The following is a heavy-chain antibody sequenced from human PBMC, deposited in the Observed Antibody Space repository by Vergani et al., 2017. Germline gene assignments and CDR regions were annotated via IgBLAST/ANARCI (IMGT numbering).Heavy chain of an antibody. CDR3: ASXPVTKATVTQARPRQHQRYGMDV. CDR1: GYTFTSYY. D-gene: IGHD4-17*01. CDR2: INPSGGST. J-gene: IGHJ6*02. V-gene: IGHV1-46*01. Sequence: QVQLVQSGAEVKKPGASVKVSCKASGYTFTSYYMHWVRQAPGQGLEWMGIINPSGGSTSYAQKFQGRVTMTRDTSTSTVYMELSSLRSEDTAVYYCASXPVTKATVTQARPRQHQRYGMDVWGQGTTVTVSS.